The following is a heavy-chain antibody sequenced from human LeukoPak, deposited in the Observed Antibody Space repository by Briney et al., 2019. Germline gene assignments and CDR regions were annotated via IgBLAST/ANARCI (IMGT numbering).Heavy chain of an antibody. V-gene: IGHV4-30-2*01. Sequence: PPEALSLTCTVSGGSISSGGYYWSWIRQPPGKGLEWIGYIYHSGSTYYNPSLKSRVTISVDRSKNQFSLKLSSVTAADTAVYYCARVGQDYDFWSGYRGGFDYWGQGTLVTVSS. D-gene: IGHD3-3*01. CDR3: ARVGQDYDFWSGYRGGFDY. J-gene: IGHJ4*02. CDR1: GGSISSGGYY. CDR2: IYHSGST.